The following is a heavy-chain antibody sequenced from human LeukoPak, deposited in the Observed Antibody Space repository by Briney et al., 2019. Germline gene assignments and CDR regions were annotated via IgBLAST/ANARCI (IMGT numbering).Heavy chain of an antibody. D-gene: IGHD5-24*01. CDR2: IYYSGST. CDR3: ARGEMATIEDAFDI. V-gene: IGHV4-59*11. CDR1: GGSISSHY. J-gene: IGHJ3*02. Sequence: SETLSLTCTVSGGSISSHYWSWIRQSPGKGLEWIGYIYYSGSTNYNPSLKSRGTISVDTSKNQFSLKLSSVTAADTAVYYCARGEMATIEDAFDIWGQGTMVTVSS.